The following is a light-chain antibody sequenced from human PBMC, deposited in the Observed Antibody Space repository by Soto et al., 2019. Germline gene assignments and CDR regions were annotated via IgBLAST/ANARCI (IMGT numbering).Light chain of an antibody. CDR3: QRRNNWPPT. CDR1: QSVSSY. CDR2: DAS. Sequence: EIVLTQSPATLSLSPGERATLSCRASQSVSSYLAWYQQKPGQAPRLLIYDASNRATGIPARFSGSGSGTDFTLTISSLEPGEFAVYYCQRRNNWPPTFGEGTKLEIK. V-gene: IGKV3-11*01. J-gene: IGKJ2*01.